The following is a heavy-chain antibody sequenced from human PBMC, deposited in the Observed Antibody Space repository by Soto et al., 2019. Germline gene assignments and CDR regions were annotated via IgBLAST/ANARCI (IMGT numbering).Heavy chain of an antibody. J-gene: IGHJ4*02. CDR3: TTDGGGYAYQFDC. Sequence: EVQLVESGGGLVKPGGSLRLSCAASGFTFSNAWMSWVRQAPGKGLEWVGRIKSKTDGGTTDYAAPVKGRFTISRDDSKNTLYLQMNSLKTEDTAVYYCTTDGGGYAYQFDCWGQGTLVTVSS. V-gene: IGHV3-15*01. CDR2: IKSKTDGGTT. CDR1: GFTFSNAW. D-gene: IGHD3-16*01.